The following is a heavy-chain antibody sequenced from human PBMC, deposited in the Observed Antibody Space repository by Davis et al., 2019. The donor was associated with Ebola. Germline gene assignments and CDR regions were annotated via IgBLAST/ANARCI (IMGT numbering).Heavy chain of an antibody. D-gene: IGHD2-21*01. V-gene: IGHV4-59*12. Sequence: MPSETLSLTCTVSGGSISSYYWSWLRQPPGKGLEWIGYIYYSGSTNYNPSLKSRVTISVDTSKNQFSLKLSSVTAADTAVYYCARGIGGLGAWFDPWGQGTLVTVSS. CDR3: ARGIGGLGAWFDP. CDR1: GGSISSYY. CDR2: IYYSGST. J-gene: IGHJ5*02.